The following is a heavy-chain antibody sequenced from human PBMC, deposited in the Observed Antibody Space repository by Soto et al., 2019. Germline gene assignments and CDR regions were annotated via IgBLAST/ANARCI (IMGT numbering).Heavy chain of an antibody. V-gene: IGHV1-18*01. CDR1: GYEFSVKS. CDR3: ATGKRRYMTYGES. Sequence: QVQLGQSGAEVREPWALVKVSCKTCGYEFSVKSINWVRQAPGQGVEWLGWIAVYKGYTAYADNVQDIITITADYSSPIVSMELRTLRPHDTAVYCCATGKRRYMTYGESWGQATLVTVSS. J-gene: IGHJ4*02. D-gene: IGHD3-10*01. CDR2: IAVYKGYT.